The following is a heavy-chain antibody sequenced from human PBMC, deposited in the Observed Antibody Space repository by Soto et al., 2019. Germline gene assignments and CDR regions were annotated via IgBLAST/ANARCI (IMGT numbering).Heavy chain of an antibody. CDR2: ISGSGNAI. V-gene: IGHV3-11*01. CDR1: GFTFSDYY. Sequence: QVQLEDSGGGLVKPGGSLRLSCAASGFTFSDYYMSWLRQAPGRGLEWVSYISGSGNAIYYADSVKGRFTISRDNAKSSLYLQMDSLGGEDTAGYYCAREYVDTVLLAAFHIWGQGTIVTVSS. D-gene: IGHD5-18*01. CDR3: AREYVDTVLLAAFHI. J-gene: IGHJ3*02.